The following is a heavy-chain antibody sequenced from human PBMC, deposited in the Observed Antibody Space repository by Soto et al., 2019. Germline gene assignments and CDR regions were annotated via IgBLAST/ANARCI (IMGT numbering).Heavy chain of an antibody. CDR2: INHSGST. V-gene: IGHV4-34*01. CDR3: AMRGYDCWSGYFWANDAFDI. D-gene: IGHD3-3*01. CDR1: GGSFSGYY. J-gene: IGHJ3*02. Sequence: TSETLSLTCAVYGGSFSGYYWSWIRQPPGKGLEWIGEINHSGSTNYNPSLKSRVTISVDTSKNQFSLKLSSVTAADTAVYYCAMRGYDCWSGYFWANDAFDIWGQGTMVTVSS.